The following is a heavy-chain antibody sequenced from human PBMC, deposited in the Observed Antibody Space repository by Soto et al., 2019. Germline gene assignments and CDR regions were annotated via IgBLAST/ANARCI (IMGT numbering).Heavy chain of an antibody. Sequence: QVQLQESGPGLVKPSQTLSLTCTVSGGSISSGDYYWSWIRQPPGKGLEWIGYIYYSGSTYYNPSLKSRVTISVDTSKNLFPLRLSSVTAADTAVYYCARDTTVVKGAFDYWGQGTLVTVSS. D-gene: IGHD4-17*01. V-gene: IGHV4-30-4*01. CDR2: IYYSGST. CDR1: GGSISSGDYY. J-gene: IGHJ4*02. CDR3: ARDTTVVKGAFDY.